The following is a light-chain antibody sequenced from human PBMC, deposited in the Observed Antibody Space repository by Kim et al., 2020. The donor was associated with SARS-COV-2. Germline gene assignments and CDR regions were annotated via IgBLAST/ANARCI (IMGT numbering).Light chain of an antibody. Sequence: QSALTQPASVSGSPGQSITISCTGTSSDVGYYNPVSWYQQHPGKAPKLIMYDFSERASGVSNRFSGSQSGNTASLTISGLRAEDEADYYCNSHTTSSTYVFGSGTKVTVL. V-gene: IGLV2-14*01. CDR1: SSDVGYYNP. J-gene: IGLJ1*01. CDR3: NSHTTSSTYV. CDR2: DFS.